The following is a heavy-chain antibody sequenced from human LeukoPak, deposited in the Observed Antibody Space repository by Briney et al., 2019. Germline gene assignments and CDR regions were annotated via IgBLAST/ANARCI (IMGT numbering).Heavy chain of an antibody. V-gene: IGHV3-49*03. CDR2: IRSKAYGGTT. CDR3: TRGRAGAVAGFV. Sequence: GGSLRLSCTASGFTFGDYAMSWFRQAPGKGLEWVGFIRSKAYGGTTEYAASVKGRFTISRDDSKSIAYLQMNSLKTGDSAVYHCTRGRAGAVAGFVWGQGSLVTVA. CDR1: GFTFGDYA. D-gene: IGHD6-19*01. J-gene: IGHJ4*02.